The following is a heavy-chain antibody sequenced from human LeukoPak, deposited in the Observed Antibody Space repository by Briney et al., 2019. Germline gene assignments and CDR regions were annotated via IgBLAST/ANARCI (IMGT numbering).Heavy chain of an antibody. Sequence: GGSLRLSGAASGFTVSSNYMSWVRQAPGKGLEWVSVIYSGGSTYYADSVKGRFTISRDNSKNTLYLQMNSLRAEDTALYYCARWGAQSGIYRVLDSWGQGTLVTVSS. V-gene: IGHV3-53*01. CDR3: ARWGAQSGIYRVLDS. CDR2: IYSGGST. J-gene: IGHJ5*01. CDR1: GFTVSSNY. D-gene: IGHD1-26*01.